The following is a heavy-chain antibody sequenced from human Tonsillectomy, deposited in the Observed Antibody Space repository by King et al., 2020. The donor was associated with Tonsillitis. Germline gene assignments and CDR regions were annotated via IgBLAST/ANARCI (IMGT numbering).Heavy chain of an antibody. CDR2: LSWNSGSI. V-gene: IGHV3-9*01. Sequence: QLVQSGGGLVQPGRSLRLSCAASGFTFDDYAMHWVRQAPGKGLEWVSGLSWNSGSIGYADSVKGRFTISRDNAKNSLYLQMNSLRVDDTALYYCAKADCSTTSCYVNYWGQGTLVPVSS. CDR1: GFTFDDYA. D-gene: IGHD2-2*01. CDR3: AKADCSTTSCYVNY. J-gene: IGHJ4*02.